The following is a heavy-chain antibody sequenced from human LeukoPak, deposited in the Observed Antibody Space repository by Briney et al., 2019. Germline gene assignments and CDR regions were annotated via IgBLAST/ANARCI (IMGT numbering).Heavy chain of an antibody. V-gene: IGHV1-18*01. CDR2: ISAYNGNT. J-gene: IGHJ4*02. Sequence: ASVKVSCKASGYTFTSYCISWVRQAPGQGLEWMGWISAYNGNTNYSQKFQGRVTMTTATSTSTAYMELRSLRSDDTAVYYCSRDWAHIVVVIHRAEGGLHYWGQGTLVPVSS. D-gene: IGHD2-21*01. CDR1: GYTFTSYC. CDR3: SRDWAHIVVVIHRAEGGLHY.